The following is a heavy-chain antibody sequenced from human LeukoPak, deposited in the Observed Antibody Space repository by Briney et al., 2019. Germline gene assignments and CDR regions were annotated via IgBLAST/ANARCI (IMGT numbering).Heavy chain of an antibody. CDR2: ISTSSSYI. CDR1: GFTFSGYC. V-gene: IGHV3-21*01. D-gene: IGHD3-10*01. CDR3: VRSSWFGEEGFDP. Sequence: KPGGSLRLSCAASGFTFSGYCMNWVRQAPGKGLEWVSSISTSSSYIYYADSVKGRFTISRDNAKNSLYLQMNSLRAEDTAVYYCVRSSWFGEEGFDPWGQGTLVTVS. J-gene: IGHJ5*02.